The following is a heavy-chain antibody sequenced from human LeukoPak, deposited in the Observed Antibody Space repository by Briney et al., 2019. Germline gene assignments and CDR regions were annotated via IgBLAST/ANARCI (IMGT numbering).Heavy chain of an antibody. CDR3: ARDEYYGSGIRYDY. D-gene: IGHD3-10*01. CDR2: IHSGGTT. J-gene: IGHJ4*02. Sequence: GGSLRLSCAASGFTVSSNYMSWVRQAPGKWLEWVSAIHSGGTTCYADSVKGRFTFSRDNSKNPLYLQMNSLRAEDTAVYYCARDEYYGSGIRYDYWGQGTLVTVSS. V-gene: IGHV3-53*01. CDR1: GFTVSSNY.